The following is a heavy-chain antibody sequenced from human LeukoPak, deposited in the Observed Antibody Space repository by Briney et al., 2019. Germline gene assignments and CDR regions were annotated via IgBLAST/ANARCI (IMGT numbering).Heavy chain of an antibody. CDR3: ARDLEGIVGATNHY. D-gene: IGHD1-26*01. V-gene: IGHV1-18*01. CDR2: ISAYNGNT. CDR1: GYTFTSYG. J-gene: IGHJ4*02. Sequence: ASVKVSCKASGYTFTSYGISWVRQAPGQGLEWMGWISAYNGNTNYAQKLQGRVTMTTDTSTSTAYMELRSLRSDDTAVYYCARDLEGIVGATNHYWGQETLVTVSS.